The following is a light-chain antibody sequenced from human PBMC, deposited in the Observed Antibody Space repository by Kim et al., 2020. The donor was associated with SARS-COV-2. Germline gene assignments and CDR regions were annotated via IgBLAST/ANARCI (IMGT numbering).Light chain of an antibody. CDR2: GAS. Sequence: LSPGERATLSCRASQSVSTNLAWYQHKRGQAPRLLIDGASSRATGIPARFSGSGSGTDFTLTISTLESEDFAVYYCQQRHAWPLTFGGGTKVDIK. CDR1: QSVSTN. V-gene: IGKV3-11*01. J-gene: IGKJ4*01. CDR3: QQRHAWPLT.